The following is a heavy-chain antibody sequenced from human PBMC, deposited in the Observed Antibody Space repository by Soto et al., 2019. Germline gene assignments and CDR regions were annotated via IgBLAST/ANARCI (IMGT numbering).Heavy chain of an antibody. CDR1: GYNFTNYW. CDR3: ARQPNAYYGMAV. J-gene: IGHJ6*02. Sequence: GESLKISCKASGYNFTNYWIVWVRQTPGKGLEWMGIIYPGDSDTRYSPSLQGQVTISADKSISTAYLQWDTLKASDSAIYYCARQPNAYYGMAVWGQGTTVTVSS. V-gene: IGHV5-51*01. CDR2: IYPGDSDT.